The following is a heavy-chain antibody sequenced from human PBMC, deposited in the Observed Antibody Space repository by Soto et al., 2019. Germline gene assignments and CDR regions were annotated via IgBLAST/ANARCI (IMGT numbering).Heavy chain of an antibody. Sequence: GGSLRLSCAASGFTFSSYAMSWVRQAPGRGLEWVSAISGSGGSTYYADSVKGRFTISRDNSKNTLYLQMNSLRAEDTAVYYCAKFSLVLDYFDYWGQGTLVTVSS. CDR1: GFTFSSYA. CDR3: AKFSLVLDYFDY. J-gene: IGHJ4*02. D-gene: IGHD6-13*01. V-gene: IGHV3-23*01. CDR2: ISGSGGST.